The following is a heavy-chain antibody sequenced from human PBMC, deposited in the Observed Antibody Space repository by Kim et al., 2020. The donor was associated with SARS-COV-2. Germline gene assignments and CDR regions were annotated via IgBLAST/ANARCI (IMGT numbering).Heavy chain of an antibody. D-gene: IGHD3-10*01. CDR2: LLGSGRDT. V-gene: IGHV3-23*01. CDR1: GSMISRYA. CDR3: EKVEGFGTDYYGLAL. Sequence: GGSLRLSCTASGSMISRYAMTWVRQAPGKGLEWVSLLGSGRDTYYADSAKGRFTISRENSKNTMFLQLNGMRAEDTAAYYCEKVEGFGTDYYGLALWGQG. J-gene: IGHJ6*02.